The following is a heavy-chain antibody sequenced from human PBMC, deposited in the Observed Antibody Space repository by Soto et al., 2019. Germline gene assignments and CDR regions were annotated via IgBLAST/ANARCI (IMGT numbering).Heavy chain of an antibody. CDR2: ISYDGSNK. J-gene: IGHJ4*02. CDR1: GFTFSSYA. V-gene: IGHV3-30-3*01. Sequence: QVQLVESGGGVVQPGRSLRLSCAASGFTFSSYAMHWVRQAPGKGLEWVAVISYDGSNKYYADSVKGRFTISRDNSKNTLYLQMNSLRAEDTAVYYCARNKYYYDSSGYYSPDYWGQGTLVTVSS. CDR3: ARNKYYYDSSGYYSPDY. D-gene: IGHD3-22*01.